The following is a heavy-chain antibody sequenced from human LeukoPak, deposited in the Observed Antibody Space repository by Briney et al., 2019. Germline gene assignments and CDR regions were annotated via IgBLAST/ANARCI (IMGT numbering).Heavy chain of an antibody. CDR1: GGSISSYY. D-gene: IGHD6-13*01. J-gene: IGHJ5*02. V-gene: IGHV4-59*01. CDR2: IYYSGST. Sequence: SETLSLTCTVSGGSISSYYWSWIRQPPGKGLEWIGYIYYSGSTNYNPSLKSRVTISVDTSKNQFSLKLSSVTAADTAVYYCARVYGEPLVWGWFDPWGQGTLVTVSS. CDR3: ARVYGEPLVWGWFDP.